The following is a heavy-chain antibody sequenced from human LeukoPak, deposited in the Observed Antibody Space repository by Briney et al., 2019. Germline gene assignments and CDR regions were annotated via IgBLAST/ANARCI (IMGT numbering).Heavy chain of an antibody. V-gene: IGHV4-30-4*01. Sequence: KSSETLSLTCTVSGGSISRGDYYWSWIRQPPGKGLEWIAYMYYSGSTYYNPSIKSRVTMSADTSKNQLSLKLSSVSSADTAVYYCARPYYYDSRIDPWGQGILVTVSS. J-gene: IGHJ5*02. CDR3: ARPYYYDSRIDP. D-gene: IGHD3-22*01. CDR2: MYYSGST. CDR1: GGSISRGDYY.